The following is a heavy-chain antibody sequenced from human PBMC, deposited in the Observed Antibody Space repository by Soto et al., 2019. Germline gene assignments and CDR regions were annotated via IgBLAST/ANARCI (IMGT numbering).Heavy chain of an antibody. J-gene: IGHJ4*02. D-gene: IGHD6-13*01. Sequence: QVQLQESGPGLVKPSQTLSLTCTVSGGSISSGGYYWSWLRQHPGKGLEWIGYIYYSGSTYYNPSLKSRVTISVDTSKNQFSLKLSSVTAADTAVYYCARAGKAAAGNPFFDYWGQGTLVTVSS. CDR3: ARAGKAAAGNPFFDY. CDR2: IYYSGST. CDR1: GGSISSGGYY. V-gene: IGHV4-31*03.